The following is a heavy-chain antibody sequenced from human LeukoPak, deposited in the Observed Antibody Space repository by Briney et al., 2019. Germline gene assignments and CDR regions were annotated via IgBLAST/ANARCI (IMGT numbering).Heavy chain of an antibody. CDR3: TTSPPYSSGYDY. Sequence: GGSLRLSCAASGFIFSNAWMSWVRQAPGKGLEWVGRIKSKTDGGTTDYAAPVKGRFTISRDDSKNTLYLQMNSLKTEDTAVYYCTTSPPYSSGYDYWGQGTLVTVSS. CDR2: IKSKTDGGTT. J-gene: IGHJ4*02. V-gene: IGHV3-15*01. D-gene: IGHD6-19*01. CDR1: GFIFSNAW.